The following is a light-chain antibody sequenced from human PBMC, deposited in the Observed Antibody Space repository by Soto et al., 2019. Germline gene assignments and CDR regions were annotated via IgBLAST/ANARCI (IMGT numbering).Light chain of an antibody. CDR2: EVS. CDR1: SSDVGGYNY. Sequence: QSALTQPASVSGSPGQSITISCTGTSSDVGGYNYVSWYQQHPGKAPKLMIYEVSNRPPGVSNRFSGSKSGNTASLTISRLQAEDEADYYCSSYPSSSTVVFGGGTKVTVL. V-gene: IGLV2-14*01. CDR3: SSYPSSSTVV. J-gene: IGLJ2*01.